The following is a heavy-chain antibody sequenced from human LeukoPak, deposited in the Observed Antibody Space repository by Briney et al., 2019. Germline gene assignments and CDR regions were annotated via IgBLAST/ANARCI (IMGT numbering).Heavy chain of an antibody. V-gene: IGHV3-9*01. CDR1: GITFDDYA. D-gene: IGHD6-25*01. Sequence: RRSLRLSCAATGITFDDYATHWIRPTPGKSLQRHSGISSNSGSIGYADSVKGRFTISRDNAKNSLYLQMNSLRAEDTALYYCAKSGFGYYYYGMDVWGQGTTVTVSS. CDR2: ISSNSGSI. CDR3: AKSGFGYYYYGMDV. J-gene: IGHJ6*02.